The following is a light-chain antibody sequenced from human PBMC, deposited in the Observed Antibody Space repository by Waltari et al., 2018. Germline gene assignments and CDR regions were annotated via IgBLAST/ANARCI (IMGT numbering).Light chain of an antibody. J-gene: IGKJ4*01. Sequence: DIQMTQSPSSLSASVGDRVTITCQASQDISNYLNWYQKNPGKAPKLLIYDASNLETVVPSRFSGSGSGTDFTFTISSLQPEDIATYYCQQYDNLPPLTFGGGTKVEIK. CDR1: QDISNY. V-gene: IGKV1-33*01. CDR2: DAS. CDR3: QQYDNLPPLT.